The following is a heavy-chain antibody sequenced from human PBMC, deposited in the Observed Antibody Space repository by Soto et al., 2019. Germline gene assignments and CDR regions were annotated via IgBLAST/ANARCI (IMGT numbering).Heavy chain of an antibody. CDR1: GGSISNYY. D-gene: IGHD2-2*01. V-gene: IGHV4-59*01. CDR2: IYYSGTT. Sequence: PSETLSLACTVSGGSISNYYWSWIRQPPGKGLEWIGYIYYSGTTYYNPSLKSRVTISLDTSNNQFSLSLSSVTAADTAVYYCARAGSCPGTLAFWGQGTLVTVSS. CDR3: ARAGSCPGTLAF. J-gene: IGHJ4*02.